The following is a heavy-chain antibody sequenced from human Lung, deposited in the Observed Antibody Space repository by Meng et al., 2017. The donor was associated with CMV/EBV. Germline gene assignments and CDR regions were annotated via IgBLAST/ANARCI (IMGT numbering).Heavy chain of an antibody. Sequence: YTFTSYGINWVRQAPGQGLEWMGWIRVYNGDTKYAQKFQGRVTMTTDTSTSTAYMELRSLRSDDTAVHYCARRGPSYCGVDCLAWFDPWGQGTLVTVSS. CDR3: ARRGPSYCGVDCLAWFDP. J-gene: IGHJ5*02. CDR2: IRVYNGDT. CDR1: YTFTSYG. V-gene: IGHV1-18*01. D-gene: IGHD2-21*01.